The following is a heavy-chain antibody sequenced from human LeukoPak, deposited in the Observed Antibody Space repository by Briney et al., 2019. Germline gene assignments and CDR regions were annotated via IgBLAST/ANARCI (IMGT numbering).Heavy chain of an antibody. V-gene: IGHV3-21*01. CDR3: ARDLGGAAAGPCFDY. Sequence: AGGSPRLSCAASGFTFSSYSMNWVRQAPGKGLEWVSSISSSSSYIYYADSVKGRFTISRDNAKNSLYLQMNSLRAEDTAVYYCARDLGGAAAGPCFDYWGQGTLVTVSS. CDR1: GFTFSSYS. D-gene: IGHD6-13*01. CDR2: ISSSSSYI. J-gene: IGHJ4*02.